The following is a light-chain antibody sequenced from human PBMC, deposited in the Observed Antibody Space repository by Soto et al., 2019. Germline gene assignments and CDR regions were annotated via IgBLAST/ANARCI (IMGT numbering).Light chain of an antibody. CDR1: SNDVGGYNF. CDR3: SSYTSSSTWV. V-gene: IGLV2-14*03. Sequence: SALNQPPSLSRSPRQSITISCTRNSNDVGGYNFVSWYQHYLGKAPKLMIYDVSHRPSGVSNRFSASKSDNTASLTISGLQAEDEADYYCSSYTSSSTWVFGGGTQLTVL. J-gene: IGLJ3*02. CDR2: DVS.